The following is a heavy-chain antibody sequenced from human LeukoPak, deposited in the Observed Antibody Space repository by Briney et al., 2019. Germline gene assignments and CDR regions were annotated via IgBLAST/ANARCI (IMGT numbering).Heavy chain of an antibody. D-gene: IGHD6-13*01. Sequence: SVKVSCKASGSTFSSYAISWVRQAPGQGLEWMGGIIPIFGTANYAQKFQGRVTITADESTSTAYMELSSLRSEDTAVYYCARVGEGIAAVWYFDYWGQGTLVTVSS. J-gene: IGHJ4*02. CDR2: IIPIFGTA. CDR3: ARVGEGIAAVWYFDY. CDR1: GSTFSSYA. V-gene: IGHV1-69*13.